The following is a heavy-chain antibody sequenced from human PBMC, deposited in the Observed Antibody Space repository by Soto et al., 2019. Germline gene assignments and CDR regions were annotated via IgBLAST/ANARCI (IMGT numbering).Heavy chain of an antibody. J-gene: IGHJ4*02. CDR2: ISYDGSNK. V-gene: IGHV3-30-3*01. CDR3: ARDLGSMQHLGMGY. CDR1: GFTFSTYA. Sequence: QVQLVESGGGVVQPGRSLRLSCAASGFTFSTYAMHGVRQAPGKGLEWAAVISYDGSNKYYADSVKGRFTISRDKSENTLYLEMDSLRAEDTAVYYCARDLGSMQHLGMGYWGQGTLVTVSS. D-gene: IGHD3-10*01.